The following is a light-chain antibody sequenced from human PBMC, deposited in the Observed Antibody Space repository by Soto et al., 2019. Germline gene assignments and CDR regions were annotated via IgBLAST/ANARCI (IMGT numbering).Light chain of an antibody. CDR2: AAS. J-gene: IGKJ5*01. Sequence: DIQLTQSPSFLSASVGDRVTITCRASQGISTYLAWYQQKAGRAPRLLIYAASTLQSGVPSRFSGSGSGTEFTLTISSLQPEDFATSYCQQVNSFPITFGRGTRLDI. V-gene: IGKV1-9*01. CDR3: QQVNSFPIT. CDR1: QGISTY.